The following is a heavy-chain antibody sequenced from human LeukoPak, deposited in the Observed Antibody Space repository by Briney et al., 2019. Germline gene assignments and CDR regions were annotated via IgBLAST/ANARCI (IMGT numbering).Heavy chain of an antibody. CDR2: FDPEDGET. Sequence: ASAKVSCKVSGYTLTELSMHWVRQAPGKGLEWMGGFDPEDGETIYAQKFQGRVTMTEDTSTDTAYMELSSLRSEDTAVYYCAGVVPAAMNWFDPWGQGTLVTVSS. CDR1: GYTLTELS. V-gene: IGHV1-24*01. D-gene: IGHD2-2*01. CDR3: AGVVPAAMNWFDP. J-gene: IGHJ5*02.